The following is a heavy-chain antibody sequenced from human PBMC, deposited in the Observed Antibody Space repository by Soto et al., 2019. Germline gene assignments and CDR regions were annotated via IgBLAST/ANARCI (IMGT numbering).Heavy chain of an antibody. J-gene: IGHJ3*02. CDR2: INAGNGNT. Sequence: ASVKVSCKASGYTFTSSAMHWVRQAPGQRLEWMGWINAGNGNTKYSQKFQGRVTITRDTSASTAYMELSSLRSEDTAVYYCARTYGSGKFSAFDIWGQGTMVTVSS. CDR3: ARTYGSGKFSAFDI. D-gene: IGHD3-10*01. CDR1: GYTFTSSA. V-gene: IGHV1-3*01.